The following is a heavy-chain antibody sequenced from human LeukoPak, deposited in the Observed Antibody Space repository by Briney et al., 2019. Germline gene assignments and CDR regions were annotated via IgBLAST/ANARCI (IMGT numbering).Heavy chain of an antibody. Sequence: SETLSLTCTVSGGSISSHYWSWIRQPPGKGLEWIGYIYYSGSTNYNPSLKSRVTISVDTSKNQFSLKLSSVTAADTAVYYCARPACSSTSCSERFFDYWGQGTLVTVSS. V-gene: IGHV4-59*11. CDR2: IYYSGST. D-gene: IGHD2-2*01. J-gene: IGHJ4*02. CDR3: ARPACSSTSCSERFFDY. CDR1: GGSISSHY.